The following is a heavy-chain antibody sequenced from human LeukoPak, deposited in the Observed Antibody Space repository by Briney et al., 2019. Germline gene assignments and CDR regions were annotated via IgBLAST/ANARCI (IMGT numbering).Heavy chain of an antibody. CDR1: GFTFGSYW. Sequence: PGGSLRLSCAASGFTFGSYWMYWVRQAPGKGLEWVGRIKSKTEGGTIDYAAPVKGRFTISRDDSKNTLYLQMNSLKTEDTAVYFCSENMGVWGQGTTVTVSS. CDR3: SENMGV. CDR2: IKSKTEGGTI. V-gene: IGHV3-15*07. J-gene: IGHJ6*02.